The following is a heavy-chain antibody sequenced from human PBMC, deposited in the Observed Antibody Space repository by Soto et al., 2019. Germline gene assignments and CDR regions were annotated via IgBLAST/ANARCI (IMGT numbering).Heavy chain of an antibody. V-gene: IGHV4-34*01. J-gene: IGHJ4*02. D-gene: IGHD5-18*01. CDR2: INHSGST. Sequence: SETLSLTCAVYGGSFRGYYWTWIRQPPGKGLEWIGEINHSGSTNYNPSLKSRVTISVDMSKNQFSLKLNSVTAADTAVYYCARASNKSGSSYGPDYWGQGPLVTVS. CDR3: ARASNKSGSSYGPDY. CDR1: GGSFRGYY.